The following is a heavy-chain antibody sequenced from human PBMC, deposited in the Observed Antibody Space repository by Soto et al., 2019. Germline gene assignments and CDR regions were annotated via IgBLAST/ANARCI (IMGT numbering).Heavy chain of an antibody. CDR2: ITPGGGAA. J-gene: IGHJ4*02. V-gene: IGHV1-46*01. CDR1: GYTFTSHS. CDR3: ARAYSGNLSPDY. Sequence: ASVKVSCKASGYTFTSHSMHWVRHAPGQGLDWMGIITPGGGAATYTQKLRGRVSLTRDTSMTTVYMELSSLRSEDTAVYYCARAYSGNLSPDYWGRGTLVTVSS. D-gene: IGHD4-4*01.